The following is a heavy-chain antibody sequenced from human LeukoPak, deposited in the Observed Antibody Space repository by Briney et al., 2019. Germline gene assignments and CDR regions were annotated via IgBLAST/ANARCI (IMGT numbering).Heavy chain of an antibody. D-gene: IGHD3-3*01. V-gene: IGHV4-34*01. CDR2: FNHSGST. CDR1: GGSFSGYY. CDR3: ARGRTDAVTYYDFWSARNWFDP. Sequence: SETLTLTCAVYGGSFSGYYWSWIRQPPGKGLEWIGEFNHSGSTNYNPSLKSRVTISVDTSKNQFSLKLSSVTAADTAVYYCARGRTDAVTYYDFWSARNWFDPWGQGTPVTVSS. J-gene: IGHJ5*02.